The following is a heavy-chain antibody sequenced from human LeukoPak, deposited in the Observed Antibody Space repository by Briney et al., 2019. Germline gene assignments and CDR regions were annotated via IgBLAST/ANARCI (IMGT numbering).Heavy chain of an antibody. CDR1: AFTFSSYA. Sequence: GGSLRLSCAASAFTFSSYAMSWVRQAPGKGREWVSAVTGSGGSTYYADSVKGRFTISRDNSKNTLYLQMNNLRAEDTAVYYCAKPLCSGGNCLYYFDYWGQGTLVTVSS. CDR3: AKPLCSGGNCLYYFDY. CDR2: VTGSGGST. D-gene: IGHD2-15*01. V-gene: IGHV3-23*01. J-gene: IGHJ4*02.